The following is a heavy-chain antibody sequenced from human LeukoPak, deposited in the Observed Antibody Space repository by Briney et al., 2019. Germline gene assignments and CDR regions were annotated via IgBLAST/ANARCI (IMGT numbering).Heavy chain of an antibody. CDR3: TTKYYYDSSGYFPFDY. J-gene: IGHJ4*02. D-gene: IGHD3-22*01. Sequence: PGGSLRLSCAASGFTFSNAWMSWVRQAPGKGLEWVGRIKSKTDGGTTDYAAPVKGRFTISRDDSKNTLYLQMNSLKTEDTAVYYCTTKYYYDSSGYFPFDYWGQGTLVTVSS. V-gene: IGHV3-15*01. CDR2: IKSKTDGGTT. CDR1: GFTFSNAW.